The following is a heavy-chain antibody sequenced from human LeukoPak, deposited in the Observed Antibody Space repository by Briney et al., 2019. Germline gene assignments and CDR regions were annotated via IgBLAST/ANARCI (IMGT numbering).Heavy chain of an antibody. CDR1: GLTLSNYE. V-gene: IGHV3-48*03. CDR3: ATGVPYTGYKN. Sequence: GGSLRLSCIISGLTLSNYELNWVRQAPGKGLEWVSYMSRSADRIDYADSVKGRFTMSRDNARNSLYLQMNSLRVEDTAVYYCATGVPYTGYKNWGQGTLVTVSS. D-gene: IGHD5-24*01. J-gene: IGHJ4*02. CDR2: MSRSADRI.